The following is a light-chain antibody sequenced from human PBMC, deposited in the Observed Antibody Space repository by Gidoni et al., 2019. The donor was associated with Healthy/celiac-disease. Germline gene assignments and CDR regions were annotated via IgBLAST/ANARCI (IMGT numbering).Light chain of an antibody. J-gene: IGLJ2*01. CDR2: QDS. CDR3: QAWDSSSVV. V-gene: IGLV3-1*01. CDR1: QLGDKY. Sequence: SYELTPPPSVSVSPGQTASITCSGDQLGDKYACWYQQKPGQSPVLVIYQDSKRPSGIPERFSCSNAGNTATLTISGTQAMDEADYYCQAWDSSSVVFGGGTKLTVL.